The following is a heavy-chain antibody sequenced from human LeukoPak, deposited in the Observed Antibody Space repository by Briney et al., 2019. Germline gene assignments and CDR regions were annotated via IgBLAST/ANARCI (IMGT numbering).Heavy chain of an antibody. J-gene: IGHJ4*02. CDR3: AKDGSSGIVGATPTIDY. D-gene: IGHD1-26*01. CDR1: GFTFSSYA. V-gene: IGHV3-23*01. CDR2: ISGSGGST. Sequence: GGSLRLSCAASGFTFSSYAMSCVRQAPGKGLEWVSAISGSGGSTYYADSVKGRFTISRDNSKNTLYLQMNSLRAEDTAVYYCAKDGSSGIVGATPTIDYWGQGTLVTVSS.